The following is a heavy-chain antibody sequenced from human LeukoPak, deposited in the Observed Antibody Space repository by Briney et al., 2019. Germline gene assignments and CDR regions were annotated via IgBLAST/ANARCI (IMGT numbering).Heavy chain of an antibody. CDR1: GFTFDDYA. CDR2: ISWNSGSI. J-gene: IGHJ4*02. Sequence: GRSLRLSCAASGFTFDDYAMHWVRQAPGKGLEWVSGISWNSGSIGYADSVKGRFTISRDNAKNSLYLQMNSLRAEDTAVYYCARRGSMMYFDYWGQGTLVTVSS. D-gene: IGHD3-16*01. V-gene: IGHV3-9*01. CDR3: ARRGSMMYFDY.